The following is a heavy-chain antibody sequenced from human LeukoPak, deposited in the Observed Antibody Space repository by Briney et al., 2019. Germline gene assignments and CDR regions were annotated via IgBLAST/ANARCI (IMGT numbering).Heavy chain of an antibody. CDR3: ARANPAYYDSSGYHPYFDY. CDR1: GGSVSSGSYY. V-gene: IGHV4-61*01. D-gene: IGHD3-22*01. Sequence: SETLSLTCTVSGGSVSSGSYYWSWIRQPPGKGLEWIGYIYYSGSTNYNPSLKSRVTISVDTSKNQFSLKLSSVTAADTAVYYCARANPAYYDSSGYHPYFDYWGQGTLVTVSS. J-gene: IGHJ4*02. CDR2: IYYSGST.